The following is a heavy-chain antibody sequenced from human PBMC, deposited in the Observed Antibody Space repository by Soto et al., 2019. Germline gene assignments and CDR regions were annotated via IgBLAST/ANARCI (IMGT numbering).Heavy chain of an antibody. CDR1: GFTFSSYA. V-gene: IGHV3-23*01. CDR3: ARDGSRARYYYYGMDV. D-gene: IGHD1-26*01. Sequence: GGSLRLSCAASGFTFSSYAMSWVRQAPGKGLEWVSAISGSGGSKYYADSVKGRFTISRDNSKNTLFLQMNSLRPEDTAVYYCARDGSRARYYYYGMDVWGQGTTVTVSS. J-gene: IGHJ6*02. CDR2: ISGSGGSK.